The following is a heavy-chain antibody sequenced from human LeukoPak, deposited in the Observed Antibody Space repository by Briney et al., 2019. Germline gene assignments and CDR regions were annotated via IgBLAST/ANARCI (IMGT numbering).Heavy chain of an antibody. J-gene: IGHJ4*02. CDR2: IYSGGST. V-gene: IGHV3-53*01. Sequence: GGSLRLSCAASGFTVSSNYMSWVRQAPGKGLEWVSVIYSGGSTYYADSVKGRFTISRDNSKNTLYLQMNSLRAEDTAVYYCASYYDSSGYPYYWGQGTLVTVSS. CDR1: GFTVSSNY. CDR3: ASYYDSSGYPYY. D-gene: IGHD3-22*01.